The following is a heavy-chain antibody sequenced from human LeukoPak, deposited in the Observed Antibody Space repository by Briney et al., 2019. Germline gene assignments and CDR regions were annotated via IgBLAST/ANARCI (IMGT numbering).Heavy chain of an antibody. CDR3: ARDDRDISSFRFDY. Sequence: GGSLRLSCAASGFTFSSYSMNWVRQAPGKVLEWVSSISSSSSYIYYADSVKGRFTISRDNAKNSLHLQMNSLRAEDTAVYYCARDDRDISSFRFDYWGHGILVTVSS. CDR2: ISSSSSYI. CDR1: GFTFSSYS. D-gene: IGHD6-6*01. V-gene: IGHV3-21*01. J-gene: IGHJ4*01.